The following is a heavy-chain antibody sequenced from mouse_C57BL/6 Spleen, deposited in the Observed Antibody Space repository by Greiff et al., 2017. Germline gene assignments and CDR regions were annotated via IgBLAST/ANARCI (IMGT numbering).Heavy chain of an antibody. CDR1: GFSLTSYG. Sequence: QVQLKESGPGLVQPSQSLSITCTVSGFSLTSYGVHWVRQSPGKGLEWLGEIWSGGSTDYNAAVITRLSISKDNSKSQVFIKMNSLQAADTAIYYCASSAPSWAQFAYWGQGTLVTVSA. CDR3: ASSAPSWAQFAY. D-gene: IGHD4-1*01. V-gene: IGHV2-2*01. CDR2: IWSGGST. J-gene: IGHJ3*01.